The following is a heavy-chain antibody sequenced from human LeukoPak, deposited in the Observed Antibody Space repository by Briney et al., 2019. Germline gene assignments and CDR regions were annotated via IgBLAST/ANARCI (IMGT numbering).Heavy chain of an antibody. Sequence: SETLSLTCTVSGYSISSGYYWGWIRPPPGKGLEWSGRIYHSGSTYYNPSLKSRVTISVDTSKNQFSLKLSSVTAADTAVYYCAREKEGYYYYMDVWGKGTTVTVSS. CDR1: GYSISSGYY. J-gene: IGHJ6*03. CDR2: IYHSGST. V-gene: IGHV4-38-2*02. CDR3: AREKEGYYYYMDV.